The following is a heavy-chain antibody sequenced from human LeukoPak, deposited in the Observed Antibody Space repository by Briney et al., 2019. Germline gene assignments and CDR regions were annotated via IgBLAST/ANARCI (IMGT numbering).Heavy chain of an antibody. CDR3: ARDGYYDILTGYYTDTPFDY. V-gene: IGHV4-4*07. CDR1: GGSISSYY. Sequence: PSETLSLTCTVSGGSISSYYWSWIRQPAGKGLEWIGRIYTSGSTNYNPSLKSRVTMSVDTSKNQFSLKLSSVTAADTAVYYCARDGYYDILTGYYTDTPFDYWGQGTLVTVSS. D-gene: IGHD3-9*01. CDR2: IYTSGST. J-gene: IGHJ4*02.